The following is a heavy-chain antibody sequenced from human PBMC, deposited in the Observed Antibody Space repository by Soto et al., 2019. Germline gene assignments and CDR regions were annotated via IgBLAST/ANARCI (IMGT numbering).Heavy chain of an antibody. CDR2: ISWKSGNI. D-gene: IGHD1-20*01. V-gene: IGHV3-9*01. J-gene: IGHJ6*02. CDR3: AKDLDRITSVCKPLDG. Sequence: ALRLSCAASGFPFAEYAMYWVRQVPGMGLEWVSGISWKSGNIGYADSVKGRFTISRDNAKSSLYLQMKSLRAEDTAFYYCAKDLDRITSVCKPLDGWGQGTTVSVSS. CDR1: GFPFAEYA.